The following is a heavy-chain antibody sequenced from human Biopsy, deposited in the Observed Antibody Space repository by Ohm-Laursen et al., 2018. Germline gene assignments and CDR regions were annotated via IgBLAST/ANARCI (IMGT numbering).Heavy chain of an antibody. J-gene: IGHJ6*02. CDR1: GGSISSHY. CDR2: IYNRGST. V-gene: IGHV4-59*11. CDR3: ARGQDSSYLAYGMDV. Sequence: VTLSFTCTVSGGSISSHYWSWIRQPPGKGREWIGYIYNRGSTKYNSSLKSRVTISVDTSKNQFLLTVRSVTAADTAMYYCARGQDSSYLAYGMDVWGQGTTVTVSS. D-gene: IGHD6-19*01.